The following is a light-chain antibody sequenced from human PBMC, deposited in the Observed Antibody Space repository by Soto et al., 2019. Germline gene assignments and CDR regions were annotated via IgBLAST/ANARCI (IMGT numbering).Light chain of an antibody. CDR1: TSNLGGNT. V-gene: IGLV1-44*01. Sequence: QSVLTQPPSVSGTPGHKVSISCSGSTSNLGGNTVNWYQQLPGTAPKLLIYTNNQRPSGVPDRFSGSKPGTSASLAISGLRSEDEADFYCAAWDDSLNAVVFGGGTKVTVL. CDR2: TNN. CDR3: AAWDDSLNAVV. J-gene: IGLJ2*01.